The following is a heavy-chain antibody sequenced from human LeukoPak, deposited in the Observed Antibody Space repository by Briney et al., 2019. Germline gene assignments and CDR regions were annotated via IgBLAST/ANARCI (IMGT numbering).Heavy chain of an antibody. CDR2: INHSGST. CDR3: ARVNSPYYYGWPFDP. D-gene: IGHD3-10*01. Sequence: PSETLSLTCAVYGGSFSGYYWSWIRQPSGKGLEWIGEINHSGSTNYNPSLKSRVTISVDTSKNQFSLKLSSVTAADTAVYYCARVNSPYYYGWPFDPWGQGTLVTVSS. V-gene: IGHV4-34*01. CDR1: GGSFSGYY. J-gene: IGHJ5*02.